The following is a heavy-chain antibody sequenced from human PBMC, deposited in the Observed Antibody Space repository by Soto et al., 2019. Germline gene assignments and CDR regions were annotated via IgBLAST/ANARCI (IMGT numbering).Heavy chain of an antibody. CDR1: GGSINSDGYS. CDR3: AKGRYCSGGICYGDAFDI. J-gene: IGHJ3*02. Sequence: SETLSLTCTVSGGSINSDGYSWSWIRQPPGKGLEWIGYIYNSGNTYYNPSLKSRVTISIDRSKNQFSLKLSSVTAADTAVYYCAKGRYCSGGICYGDAFDIWGQGTMVTVSS. D-gene: IGHD2-15*01. CDR2: IYNSGNT. V-gene: IGHV4-30-2*01.